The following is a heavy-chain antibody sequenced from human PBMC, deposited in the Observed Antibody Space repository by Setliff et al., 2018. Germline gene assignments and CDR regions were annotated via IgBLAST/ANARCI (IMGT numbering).Heavy chain of an antibody. CDR2: ISPYSGET. CDR3: TTSRAPRVVLAADFDL. Sequence: SVKVSCKTSGFNFITYGFSWVRQAPGQGLEWMGWISPYSGETNNAQKFQDRLSVTADTSSKTIYMELRSLTSDDTAVYFCTTSRAPRVVLAADFDLWGQGTLVTVSS. V-gene: IGHV1-18*01. CDR1: GFNFITYG. J-gene: IGHJ4*02. D-gene: IGHD2-21*01.